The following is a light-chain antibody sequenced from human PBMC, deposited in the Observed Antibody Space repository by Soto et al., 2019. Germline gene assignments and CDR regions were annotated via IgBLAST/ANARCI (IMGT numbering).Light chain of an antibody. CDR1: SSNIGNND. Sequence: QSVLTQPPSVSAAPGQTVTISCSGSSSNIGNNDVSWYQQLPGTAPKLLIYDNNKRPSGIPDRFSGSKSGTSATLGITGLQTGDEADYYCGTWDSSLSGGIFGGGTKLTVL. CDR3: GTWDSSLSGGI. V-gene: IGLV1-51*01. CDR2: DNN. J-gene: IGLJ2*01.